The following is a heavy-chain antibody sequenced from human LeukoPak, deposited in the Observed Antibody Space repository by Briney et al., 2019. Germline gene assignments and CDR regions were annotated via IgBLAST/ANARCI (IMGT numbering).Heavy chain of an antibody. Sequence: GRSLRLSCAASGFTFSSYAMHWVRQAPGKGLEWVAVISYDGSNKYYADSVKGRFTISRDNSKNTLYLQMNSLRAEDTAVYYCARDGSDCSGGSCPLYYYYGMDVWGQGTTATVSS. CDR1: GFTFSSYA. D-gene: IGHD2-15*01. V-gene: IGHV3-30-3*01. CDR2: ISYDGSNK. J-gene: IGHJ6*02. CDR3: ARDGSDCSGGSCPLYYYYGMDV.